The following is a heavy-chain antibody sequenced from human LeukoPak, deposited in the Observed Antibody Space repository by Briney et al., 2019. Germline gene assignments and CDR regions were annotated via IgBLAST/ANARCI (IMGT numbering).Heavy chain of an antibody. Sequence: SETLSLTCTVSGGSISSGSYYWGWIRQSPGRGLEWIGNIYYSGDTYYNPSLQSRVAISVDTSKNQFSLKLSSVTATDTAVYYCACTLGFCRSSNSCYVPFDPWGQGTLVTVSS. J-gene: IGHJ5*02. CDR3: ACTLGFCRSSNSCYVPFDP. CDR1: GGSISSGSYY. D-gene: IGHD2-2*01. V-gene: IGHV4-39*01. CDR2: IYYSGDT.